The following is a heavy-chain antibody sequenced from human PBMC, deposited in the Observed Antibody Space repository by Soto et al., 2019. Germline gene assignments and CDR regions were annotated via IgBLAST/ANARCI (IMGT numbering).Heavy chain of an antibody. V-gene: IGHV4-59*01. D-gene: IGHD2-21*02. CDR2: MYHGGTA. Sequence: QPPGKGLGCTGHMYHGGTANYRPSFKSRVTMSLDSSKNQFSLNLSSVTAADTAVYFCARDPCYLIICVCPVFDFWCHGFLVTVS. J-gene: IGHJ5*01. CDR3: ARDPCYLIICVCPVFDF.